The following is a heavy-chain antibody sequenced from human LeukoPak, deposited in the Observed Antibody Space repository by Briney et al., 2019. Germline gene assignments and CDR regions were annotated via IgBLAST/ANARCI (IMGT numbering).Heavy chain of an antibody. CDR2: MNPNSGNT. D-gene: IGHD6-13*01. CDR1: GYTFTSYD. CDR3: ARGYHSSSWFDY. V-gene: IGHV1-8*01. Sequence: ASVKVSCKASGYTFTSYDINWVRQATGQGLEWMGWMNPNSGNTGYAQKFQGRVTMTRNTSISTAYMELSSLRSEDTAVYYCARGYHSSSWFDYWGQGTLVTVSS. J-gene: IGHJ4*02.